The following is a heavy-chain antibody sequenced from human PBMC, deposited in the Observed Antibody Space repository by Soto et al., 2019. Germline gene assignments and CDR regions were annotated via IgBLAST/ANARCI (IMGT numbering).Heavy chain of an antibody. Sequence: EVQLLESGGGLVQPGGSLSLSCAASGFTSSNYAVTWVRQAPGKGLEWVSTISGSGGSTYYADSVKGRFTISRDNSKNTLYLQMNSLRAEDTALYYCAKDQGSSWYEIDYWGQGTLVTVSS. V-gene: IGHV3-23*01. CDR1: GFTSSNYA. CDR3: AKDQGSSWYEIDY. J-gene: IGHJ4*02. D-gene: IGHD6-13*01. CDR2: ISGSGGST.